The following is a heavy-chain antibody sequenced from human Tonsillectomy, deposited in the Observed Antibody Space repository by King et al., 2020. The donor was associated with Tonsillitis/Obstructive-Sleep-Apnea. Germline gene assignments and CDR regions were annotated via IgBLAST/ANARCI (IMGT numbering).Heavy chain of an antibody. V-gene: IGHV4-39*01. Sequence: QLQESGPGLVKPSETLSLTCTVSGGSISSSSYYWGWIRQPPGKGLEWIGSIYYSGSTYYNPSLKSRVTISVDTSKNQFSLKLSSVTAADTAVYCCFRVNYYYYYMDVWGKGTTVTVSS. CDR3: FRVNYYYYYMDV. CDR2: IYYSGST. D-gene: IGHD2-21*01. CDR1: GGSISSSSYY. J-gene: IGHJ6*03.